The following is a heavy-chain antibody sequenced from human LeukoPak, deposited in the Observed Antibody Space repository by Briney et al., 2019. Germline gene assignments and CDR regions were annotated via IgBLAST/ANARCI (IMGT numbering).Heavy chain of an antibody. J-gene: IGHJ6*03. CDR1: GGSFSSYY. CDR3: ARVLSYSSSWSYYYYYMDV. V-gene: IGHV4-34*01. D-gene: IGHD6-13*01. Sequence: PSETLSLTCAVYGGSFSSYYWSWLRQPPGKGLEWIGEINHSGSTNYNPSLKSRVTISVDTSKNQFSLKLSSVTAADPAVYYCARVLSYSSSWSYYYYYMDVWGKGTTVTVSS. CDR2: INHSGST.